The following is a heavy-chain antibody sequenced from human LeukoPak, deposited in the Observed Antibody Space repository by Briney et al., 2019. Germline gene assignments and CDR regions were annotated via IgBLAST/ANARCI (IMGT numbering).Heavy chain of an antibody. D-gene: IGHD3-10*01. V-gene: IGHV3-23*01. Sequence: PGGSLRLSCAASGFTFSSYAMSWVRQAPGKGLEWVSAISGSGGSTYYADSVKGRFTISRDNSKNTLYLQMNSLRAEDTAVYYCAKDHRLLWFGELFPAGSDYWGQGTLVTVSS. CDR1: GFTFSSYA. CDR3: AKDHRLLWFGELFPAGSDY. CDR2: ISGSGGST. J-gene: IGHJ4*02.